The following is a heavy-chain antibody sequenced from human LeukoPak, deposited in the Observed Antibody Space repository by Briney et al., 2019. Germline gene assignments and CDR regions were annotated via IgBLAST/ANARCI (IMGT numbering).Heavy chain of an antibody. J-gene: IGHJ6*02. Sequence: ASVKVSCKASGYTFTGYYMHWVRQAPGQGLEWMGWINPNSGGTNYAQKFQGWVTMTRDTSISTAYMELSRLRSDDTAVYYCATGGYGSGFYGMDVWGQGTTVTVSS. CDR1: GYTFTGYY. V-gene: IGHV1-2*04. D-gene: IGHD3-10*01. CDR3: ATGGYGSGFYGMDV. CDR2: INPNSGGT.